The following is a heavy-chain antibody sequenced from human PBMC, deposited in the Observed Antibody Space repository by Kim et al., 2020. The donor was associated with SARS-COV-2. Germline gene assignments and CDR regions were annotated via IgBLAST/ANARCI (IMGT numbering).Heavy chain of an antibody. CDR2: ISGSGGST. Sequence: GGSLRLSCAASGFTFSSYAMSWVRQAPGKGLEWVSAISGSGGSTYYADSVKGRFTISRDNSKNTLYLQMNSLRAEDTAVYYCALSWGSGRRVDYWGQGTLVTVSS. D-gene: IGHD3-10*01. V-gene: IGHV3-23*01. J-gene: IGHJ4*02. CDR3: ALSWGSGRRVDY. CDR1: GFTFSSYA.